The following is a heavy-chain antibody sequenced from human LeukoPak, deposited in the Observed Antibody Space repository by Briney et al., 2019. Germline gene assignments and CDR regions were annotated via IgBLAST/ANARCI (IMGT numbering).Heavy chain of an antibody. J-gene: IGHJ4*02. Sequence: GRSLRLSCAASGFTFDDYAMHWVRQAPGKGQEWVSGISWNSGSIGYADSVKGRFTISRDNAKNSLYLQMNSLRAEDTALYYCAKATDYGDYVFFDYWGQGTLVTVSS. CDR1: GFTFDDYA. CDR2: ISWNSGSI. D-gene: IGHD4-17*01. V-gene: IGHV3-9*01. CDR3: AKATDYGDYVFFDY.